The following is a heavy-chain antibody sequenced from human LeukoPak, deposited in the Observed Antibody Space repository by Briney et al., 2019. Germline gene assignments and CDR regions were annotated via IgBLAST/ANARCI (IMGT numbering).Heavy chain of an antibody. J-gene: IGHJ3*02. CDR1: GYSISSGYY. Sequence: SETLSLTCTVSGYSISSGYYWGWIRQPPGKGLEWIGSIYQSGSTYYNPSLKSRVTISIDTSKNQFSLKLSSVTAADTAVYYCARDSVVVNAFDIWGQGTMVTVSS. CDR3: ARDSVVVNAFDI. D-gene: IGHD2-21*01. V-gene: IGHV4-38-2*02. CDR2: IYQSGST.